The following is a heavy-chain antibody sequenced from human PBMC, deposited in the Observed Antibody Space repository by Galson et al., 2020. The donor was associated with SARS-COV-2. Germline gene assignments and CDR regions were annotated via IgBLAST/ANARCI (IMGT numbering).Heavy chain of an antibody. CDR2: IYTSGRFDTTGTA. J-gene: IGHJ4*02. Sequence: SQTLSLTCSVSGDSIRSFYWSWIWQPAGKGLEWIGRIYTSGRFDTTGTANYNPSLKSRVALSVDTASNQFSLKLNSVTAADTAMFYCAAQRWINSAWWLWGQGILVTVAS. CDR1: GDSIRSFY. V-gene: IGHV4-4*07. CDR3: AAQRWINSAWWL. D-gene: IGHD2-8*02.